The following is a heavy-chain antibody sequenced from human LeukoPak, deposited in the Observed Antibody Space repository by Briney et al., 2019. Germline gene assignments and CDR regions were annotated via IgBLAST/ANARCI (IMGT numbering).Heavy chain of an antibody. CDR3: ARVLRSGYYYGPYDAFDI. D-gene: IGHD3-22*01. Sequence: ASVKVSCKASGYTFTSYAISWVRQAPGQGLEWMGWIGAFNGNTNYAQKLQGRVTMTTDTSTSTAYMELRSLRSDDTAVYYCARVLRSGYYYGPYDAFDIWGQGTMVTISS. J-gene: IGHJ3*02. CDR1: GYTFTSYA. V-gene: IGHV1-18*01. CDR2: IGAFNGNT.